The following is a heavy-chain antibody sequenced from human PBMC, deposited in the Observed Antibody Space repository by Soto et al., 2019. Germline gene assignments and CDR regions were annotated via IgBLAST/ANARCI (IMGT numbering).Heavy chain of an antibody. CDR2: IIPIFGTA. V-gene: IGHV1-69*13. CDR1: GGTFSSYA. J-gene: IGHJ3*02. CDR3: ARDFKGDGYNDAFDI. D-gene: IGHD5-12*01. Sequence: GASVKVSCKASGGTFSSYAISWVRQAPGQGLEWMGGIIPIFGTANYAQKFQGRVTITADESTSTAYMELSSLRSEDTAVYYCARDFKGDGYNDAFDIWGQGTMVIVSS.